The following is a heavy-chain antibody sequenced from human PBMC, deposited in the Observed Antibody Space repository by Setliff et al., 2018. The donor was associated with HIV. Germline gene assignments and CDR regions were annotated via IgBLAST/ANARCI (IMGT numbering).Heavy chain of an antibody. D-gene: IGHD2-15*01. CDR3: VLLEVPFIEGIAPPL. CDR1: GGSFSAYY. CDR2: INPGGSA. J-gene: IGHJ4*02. Sequence: LSLTCAVYGGSFSAYYWSWVRQPPEKGLEWIGEINPGGSATYNPSLKSRVTISVDTSKNQFSLKLNTVTAADTAIYYGVLLEVPFIEGIAPPLWGQGSLVTVSS. V-gene: IGHV4-34*01.